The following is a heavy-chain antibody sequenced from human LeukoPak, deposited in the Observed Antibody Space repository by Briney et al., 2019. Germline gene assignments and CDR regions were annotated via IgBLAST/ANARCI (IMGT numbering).Heavy chain of an antibody. J-gene: IGHJ6*03. D-gene: IGHD1-26*01. V-gene: IGHV4-61*02. CDR3: ARAWVGYYYYYMDV. CDR1: GASIRSSSYY. CDR2: IYTSGST. Sequence: PSETLSLTCTVSGASIRSSSYYWSWIRQPAGKGLEWIGRIYTSGSTNYNPSLKSRVTISVDTSKNQFSLKLSSVTAADTAVYYCARAWVGYYYYYMDVWGKGTTVTISS.